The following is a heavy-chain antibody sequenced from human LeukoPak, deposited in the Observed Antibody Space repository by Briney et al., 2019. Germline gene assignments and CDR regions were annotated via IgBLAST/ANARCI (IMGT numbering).Heavy chain of an antibody. V-gene: IGHV3-23*01. CDR2: ISGSGGST. J-gene: IGHJ4*02. CDR3: AKDSDYYDSGSYFDY. Sequence: GGSLRLSCAASGFTFSSYAMHWVRQAPGKGLEWVSVISGSGGSTNYADSVKGRFTISRDSSKSTLYLQMNTLRAEDTAVYYCAKDSDYYDSGSYFDYWGQGTLVTVSS. CDR1: GFTFSSYA. D-gene: IGHD3-10*01.